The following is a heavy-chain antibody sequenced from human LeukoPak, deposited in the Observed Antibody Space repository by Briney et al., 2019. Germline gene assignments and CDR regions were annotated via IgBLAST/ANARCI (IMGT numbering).Heavy chain of an antibody. V-gene: IGHV3-7*01. J-gene: IGHJ5*02. CDR3: AREDVNNWFDP. Sequence: GGSLRLSCAASGLTFSSYWMSWVRQAPGKGLEWVANIKQDGSEKYYVDSVKGRFTISRDNAKNSLYLQMNSLRAEDTAVCYCAREDVNNWFDPWGQGTLVTVSS. CDR2: IKQDGSEK. CDR1: GLTFSSYW. D-gene: IGHD5-24*01.